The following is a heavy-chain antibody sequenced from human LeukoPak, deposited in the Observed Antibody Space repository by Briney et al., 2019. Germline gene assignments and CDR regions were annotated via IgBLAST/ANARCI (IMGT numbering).Heavy chain of an antibody. J-gene: IGHJ6*03. CDR2: IIPILGTA. V-gene: IGHV1-69*05. D-gene: IGHD3-3*01. CDR3: ARTYYDFWSGYSRYYYMDV. Sequence: GASVKVSCKASGGTFSSYAISWVRQAPGQGLEWMGGIIPILGTANYAQKFQGRVTITTDESTSTAYMELSSLRSEDTAVYYCARTYYDFWSGYSRYYYMDVWGKGTTVTVSS. CDR1: GGTFSSYA.